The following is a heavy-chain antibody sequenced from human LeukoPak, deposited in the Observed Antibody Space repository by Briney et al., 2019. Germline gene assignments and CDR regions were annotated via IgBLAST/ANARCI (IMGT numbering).Heavy chain of an antibody. Sequence: SETLSLTCAVSGDPINSIDWWSWVRQSPARGLEWIGEIYHSGGTNYNPSLKSRVTISVGKSKNHLSLKLTSVTAADTAVYFCGGNGYYALDYWAQGALVTVAS. CDR3: GGNGYYALDY. CDR1: GDPINSIDW. V-gene: IGHV4-4*02. D-gene: IGHD2/OR15-2a*01. CDR2: IYHSGGT. J-gene: IGHJ4*02.